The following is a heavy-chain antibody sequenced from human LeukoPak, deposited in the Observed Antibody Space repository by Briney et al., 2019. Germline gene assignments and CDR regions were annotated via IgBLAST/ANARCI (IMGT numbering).Heavy chain of an antibody. Sequence: PSETLSLTCAVYGGSFSGYYWSWIRQPPGKGLEWIGEINHSGSTNYNPSLKSRVTISVDTSKNQFSLKLSSVTAADTAVYYCARAKRTMVRGVLDYWGQGTPVTLSS. CDR2: INHSGST. CDR3: ARAKRTMVRGVLDY. D-gene: IGHD3-10*01. V-gene: IGHV4-34*01. J-gene: IGHJ4*02. CDR1: GGSFSGYY.